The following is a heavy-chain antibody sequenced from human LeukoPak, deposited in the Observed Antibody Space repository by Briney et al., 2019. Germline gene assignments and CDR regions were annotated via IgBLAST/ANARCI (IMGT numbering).Heavy chain of an antibody. CDR1: GGSFSGYY. D-gene: IGHD2-15*01. CDR2: INHSGST. V-gene: IGHV4-34*01. J-gene: IGHJ2*01. Sequence: SEILSLTCAVYGGSFSGYYWSWIRQPPGKGLEWIGEINHSGSTNYNPSLKSRVTISVDTSKNQFSLKLSSVTAADTAVYYCARWDPGFEGPGYCSGGSCYSRYFDLWGRGTLVTVSS. CDR3: ARWDPGFEGPGYCSGGSCYSRYFDL.